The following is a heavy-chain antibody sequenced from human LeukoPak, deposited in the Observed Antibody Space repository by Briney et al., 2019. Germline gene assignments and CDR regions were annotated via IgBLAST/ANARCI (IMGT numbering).Heavy chain of an antibody. Sequence: SETPSLTCAVYGESFSGYYWSWIRQPPGKGLEWIGEINHSGSTNYNPSLKSRVTVSVDTSKNQFSLKLSSVTAADTAVYYCARGYSGYDSYYYYYYYMDVWGKGTTVTVSS. CDR3: ARGYSGYDSYYYYYYYMDV. J-gene: IGHJ6*03. CDR1: GESFSGYY. V-gene: IGHV4-34*01. D-gene: IGHD5-12*01. CDR2: INHSGST.